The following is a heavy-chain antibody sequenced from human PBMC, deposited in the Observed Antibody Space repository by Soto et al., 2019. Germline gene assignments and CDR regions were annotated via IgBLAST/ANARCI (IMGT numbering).Heavy chain of an antibody. Sequence: SETLSLTCTVSGGSISSGNYYWSWIRQPPGKGLEWIGFISYSGSTYYSTSLKSRVTISVDTSKNQFSLKLSSGTAADTAVYYCARNPGFCGGGSCPFGFWGQGTLVTVSS. CDR2: ISYSGST. D-gene: IGHD2-15*01. J-gene: IGHJ4*02. V-gene: IGHV4-30-4*01. CDR3: ARNPGFCGGGSCPFGF. CDR1: GGSISSGNYY.